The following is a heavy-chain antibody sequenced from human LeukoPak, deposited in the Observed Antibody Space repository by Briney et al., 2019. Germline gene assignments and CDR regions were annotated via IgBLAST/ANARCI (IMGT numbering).Heavy chain of an antibody. Sequence: GGSLRLSCAASGFTFSSYAMHWVRQAPGKGLEWVAVISYDGSNKYYADSVKGRLTISRDNSKNTLYLQMNSLRAEDTAVYYCARDGIRAESYQLLSRGYWGQGTLVTVSS. J-gene: IGHJ4*02. V-gene: IGHV3-30-3*01. CDR3: ARDGIRAESYQLLSRGY. CDR2: ISYDGSNK. CDR1: GFTFSSYA. D-gene: IGHD2-2*01.